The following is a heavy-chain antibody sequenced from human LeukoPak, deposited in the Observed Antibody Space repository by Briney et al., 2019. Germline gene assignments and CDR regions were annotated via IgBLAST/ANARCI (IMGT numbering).Heavy chain of an antibody. D-gene: IGHD2-2*01. Sequence: PGGSLRLSCAASGFTVSPNYMSWVRQAPGKGLEWVSVIYSGGKTYYADSVKGQFTISRDNSKNTVYLQMNSLRAEDTAIYYCAKTKIVPASYFDYWGQGTLVTVSS. CDR2: IYSGGKT. CDR1: GFTVSPNY. V-gene: IGHV3-53*01. CDR3: AKTKIVPASYFDY. J-gene: IGHJ4*02.